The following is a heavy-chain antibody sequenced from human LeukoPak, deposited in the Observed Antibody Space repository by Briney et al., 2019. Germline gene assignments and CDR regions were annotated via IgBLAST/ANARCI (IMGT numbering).Heavy chain of an antibody. D-gene: IGHD6-19*01. CDR3: ARVSSGWYQDWFDP. Sequence: SETLSLTCAVYGGSFSGYYWSWIRQPPGKGLEWIGEINHSGSTNYNPSLKSRVTISVDTSKNQFSLKLSSVTAADTAMYYCARVSSGWYQDWFDPWGQGTLVTVSS. CDR2: INHSGST. CDR1: GGSFSGYY. V-gene: IGHV4-34*01. J-gene: IGHJ5*02.